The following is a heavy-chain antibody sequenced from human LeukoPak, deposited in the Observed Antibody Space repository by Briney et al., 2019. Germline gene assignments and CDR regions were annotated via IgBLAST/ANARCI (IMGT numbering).Heavy chain of an antibody. CDR2: IYHSGST. D-gene: IGHD5-18*01. J-gene: IGHJ5*02. V-gene: IGHV4-39*01. CDR1: ADSINSSGHY. CDR3: ARGGYSGRFDP. Sequence: PSETLSLTCTVSADSINSSGHYWAWIRQTPGKGLEWIGTIYHSGSTYYKLSFKSRVTISVDTSKNEFSLKLTAVTDADTAVYYCARGGYSGRFDPWGQGVLVTVCS.